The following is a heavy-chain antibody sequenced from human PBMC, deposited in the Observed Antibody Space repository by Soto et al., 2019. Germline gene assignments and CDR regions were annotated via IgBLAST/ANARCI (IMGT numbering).Heavy chain of an antibody. CDR2: MNPNSGNT. J-gene: IGHJ4*02. V-gene: IGHV1-8*01. CDR3: ARDQSPNYSSSWYPFDY. D-gene: IGHD6-13*01. Sequence: ASVKVSCKASGYTFTSYDINWVRQATGQGFEWMGWMNPNSGNTDSVKGRFTISRDNAKNSLYLQMNSLRDEDTAVYYCARDQSPNYSSSWYPFDYWGQGTLVTVSS. CDR1: GYTFTSYD.